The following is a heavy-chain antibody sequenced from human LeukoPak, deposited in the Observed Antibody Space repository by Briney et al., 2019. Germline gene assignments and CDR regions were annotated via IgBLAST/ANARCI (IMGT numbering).Heavy chain of an antibody. CDR3: ARVGMFGGVIPYYFAY. CDR2: IIPIFGTA. CDR1: GGTFSSYA. Sequence: SVKVSCKASGGTFSSYAISWVRQAPGQGLEWMGGIIPIFGTANYAQKFQGRVTITADESTSTAYMELSSLRSEDTAVYYCARVGMFGGVIPYYFAYSGQGTLVTVSS. D-gene: IGHD3-16*02. J-gene: IGHJ4*02. V-gene: IGHV1-69*01.